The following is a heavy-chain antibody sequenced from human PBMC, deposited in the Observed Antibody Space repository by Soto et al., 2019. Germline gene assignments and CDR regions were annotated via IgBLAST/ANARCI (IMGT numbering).Heavy chain of an antibody. Sequence: ASVKVSCKASGYTFTSYAMHWVRQAPGQRLEWMGWINAGNGNTNYAQKLQGRVTMTTDTSTSTAYMEVRSLRSDDTAVYYCARDVARGHFDYWGQGSLVTVSS. CDR1: GYTFTSYA. CDR3: ARDVARGHFDY. V-gene: IGHV1-3*01. CDR2: INAGNGNT. D-gene: IGHD2-21*01. J-gene: IGHJ4*02.